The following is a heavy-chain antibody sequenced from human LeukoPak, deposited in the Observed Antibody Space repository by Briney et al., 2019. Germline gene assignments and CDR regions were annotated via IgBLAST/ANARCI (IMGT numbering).Heavy chain of an antibody. CDR1: GFTFSSYS. CDR2: ISSSSSTI. CDR3: ARAPDYGSGSYYWYFDL. D-gene: IGHD3-10*01. Sequence: GGSLRLSCAASGFTFSSYSMNWVRQAPGKGLEWVSYISSSSSTIYYADSVKGRFTISRDNAKNSLYLQMNSLRAEDTAVYYCARAPDYGSGSYYWYFDLWGRGTLVTVSS. V-gene: IGHV3-48*04. J-gene: IGHJ2*01.